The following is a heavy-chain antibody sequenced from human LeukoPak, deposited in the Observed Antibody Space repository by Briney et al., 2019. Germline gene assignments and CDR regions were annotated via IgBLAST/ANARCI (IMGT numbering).Heavy chain of an antibody. D-gene: IGHD4-17*01. CDR3: ARWPTVTRYGMDV. CDR2: ISSSSYI. V-gene: IGHV3-21*01. CDR1: GFTFSSYS. Sequence: GGSLRLSCAAPGFTFSSYSMNWVRQAPGKGLEWVSSISSSSYIYYADSVKGRFTISRDNAKNSLYLQMNSLRAEDTAVYYCARWPTVTRYGMDVWGQGTTVTVSS. J-gene: IGHJ6*02.